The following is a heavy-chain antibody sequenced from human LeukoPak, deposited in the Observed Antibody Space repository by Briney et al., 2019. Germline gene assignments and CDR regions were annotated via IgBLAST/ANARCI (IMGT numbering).Heavy chain of an antibody. CDR3: ARSEDIFGSHFDS. J-gene: IGHJ4*02. V-gene: IGHV4-61*02. CDR2: IYTSGST. CDR1: GGSLRRGFFY. Sequence: TVPLTCRDCGGSLRRGFFYGLCLPESAERAVEGVGRIYTSGSTNYNPSFKRRVTISLDRSNNQFSLNLNSVTAADTAIYFCARSEDIFGSHFDSWGQGTLVSVSS. D-gene: IGHD2-15*01.